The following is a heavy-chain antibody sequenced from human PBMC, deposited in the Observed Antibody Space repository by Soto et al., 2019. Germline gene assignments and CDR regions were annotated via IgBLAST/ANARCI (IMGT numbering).Heavy chain of an antibody. J-gene: IGHJ4*02. V-gene: IGHV3-72*01. Sequence: GGSLRLSCAGSGFTLGDHYIDWVRQAPGKGLEWVGRSRDKPQGYSTAYAASVKGRFTTSRDESKNSAYLQMNSLKTEDTAVYYCVRATYFSDSSGYTRCLDYWGQGTLVTVSS. CDR1: GFTLGDHY. CDR3: VRATYFSDSSGYTRCLDY. CDR2: SRDKPQGYST. D-gene: IGHD3-22*01.